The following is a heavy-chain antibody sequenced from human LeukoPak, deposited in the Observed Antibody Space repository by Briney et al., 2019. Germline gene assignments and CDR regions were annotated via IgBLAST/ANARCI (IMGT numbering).Heavy chain of an antibody. J-gene: IGHJ4*02. CDR1: GYSISNYW. D-gene: IGHD1-26*01. CDR2: IYPGGSDT. CDR3: ARRVGSYWFFDY. Sequence: GESLQIFCSGSGYSISNYWISWLRQMPGKGLEWMGIIYPGGSDTRYIPSFQGQVTISADKSINTAYLQWSSLKASDTAMYYCARRVGSYWFFDYWGQGTLVTVSS. V-gene: IGHV5-51*01.